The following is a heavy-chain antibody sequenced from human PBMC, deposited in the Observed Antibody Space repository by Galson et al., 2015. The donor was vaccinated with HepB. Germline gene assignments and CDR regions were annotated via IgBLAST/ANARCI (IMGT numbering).Heavy chain of an antibody. J-gene: IGHJ4*02. CDR2: IGGSGTYT. Sequence: SLRLSCAASGFTFSDYYMSWIRQAPGKGLEWVSHIGGSGTYTSYAESVKGRFTISRDNAKNSLSLQMSSLRAEDSAVYYCARDRGYGGDFFDYWGQGTLVTVSS. D-gene: IGHD4-23*01. CDR1: GFTFSDYY. CDR3: ARDRGYGGDFFDY. V-gene: IGHV3-11*01.